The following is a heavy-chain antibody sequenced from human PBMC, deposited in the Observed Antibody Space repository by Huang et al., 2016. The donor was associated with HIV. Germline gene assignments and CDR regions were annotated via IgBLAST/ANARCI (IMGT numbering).Heavy chain of an antibody. Sequence: MPGKVLEWMGIIYPGDSDTRYSPSFQGQVTISADKSSSTAYLQWSSLKASDTAMYYCARLSTTWYFDYWGQGTLVTVSS. CDR2: IYPGDSDT. CDR3: ARLSTTWYFDY. J-gene: IGHJ4*02. V-gene: IGHV5-51*01. D-gene: IGHD1-1*01.